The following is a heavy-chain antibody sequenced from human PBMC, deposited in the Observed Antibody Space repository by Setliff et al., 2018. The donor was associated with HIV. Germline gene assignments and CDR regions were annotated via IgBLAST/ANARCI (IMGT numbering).Heavy chain of an antibody. V-gene: IGHV4-61*09. D-gene: IGHD3-3*01. J-gene: IGHJ6*03. CDR1: GGSVNSGSFS. Sequence: SETLSLTCAVSGGSVNSGSFSWNWIRQPAGERPEWIGHVHTNGFTNYNPSLKGRVTISLDTSRNEFSLKVTSVTAADTATYVCARGVVVNYYDFFNIYFWDYMDVWGNGTTVTVSS. CDR2: VHTNGFT. CDR3: ARGVVVNYYDFFNIYFWDYMDV.